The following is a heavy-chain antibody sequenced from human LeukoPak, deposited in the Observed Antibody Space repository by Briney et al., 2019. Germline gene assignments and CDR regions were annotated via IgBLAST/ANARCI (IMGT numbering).Heavy chain of an antibody. J-gene: IGHJ4*02. CDR1: GGSISSYY. CDR3: ARNPWFGQLVVFDY. Sequence: PSETLSLTCTVSGGSISSYYWSWIRQPPGKGLEWIGYIYYSGSTNYNPSLKSRVTISVDTSKNQFSLKLSSVTAADTAVYFCARNPWFGQLVVFDYWGQGILVTVSS. V-gene: IGHV4-59*12. D-gene: IGHD3-10*01. CDR2: IYYSGST.